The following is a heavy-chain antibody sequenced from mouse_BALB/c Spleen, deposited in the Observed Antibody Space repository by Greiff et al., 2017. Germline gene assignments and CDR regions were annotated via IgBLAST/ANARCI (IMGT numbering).Heavy chain of an antibody. V-gene: IGHV5-6-3*01. D-gene: IGHD2-4*01. J-gene: IGHJ4*01. CDR1: GFTFSSYG. CDR2: INSNGGST. CDR3: ARTTMINYYYAMDY. Sequence: EVQLVESGGGLVQPGGSLKLSCAASGFTFSSYGMSWVRQTPDKRLELVATINSNGGSTYYPDSVKGRFTISRDNAKNTLYLQMSSLKSEDTAMYYCARTTMINYYYAMDYWGQGTSVTVSS.